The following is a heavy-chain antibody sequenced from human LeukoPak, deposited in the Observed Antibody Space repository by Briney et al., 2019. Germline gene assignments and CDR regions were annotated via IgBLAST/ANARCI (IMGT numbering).Heavy chain of an antibody. CDR1: GFTFSSYE. CDR3: ARDSGGDYYSDI. Sequence: GGSLRLSCAASGFTFSSYEMNWVRQAPGKGLEWVSYISSSGSTIYYADSVKGRFTISRDNAKNSLYLQMNSLRAEDTAVYYCARDSGGDYYSDIWGQGTMVAVSS. CDR2: ISSSGSTI. V-gene: IGHV3-48*03. D-gene: IGHD4-17*01. J-gene: IGHJ3*02.